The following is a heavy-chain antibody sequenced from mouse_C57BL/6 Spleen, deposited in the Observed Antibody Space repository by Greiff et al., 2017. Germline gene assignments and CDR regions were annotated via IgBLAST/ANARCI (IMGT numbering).Heavy chain of an antibody. J-gene: IGHJ1*03. CDR3: ARYGNYGYWYFDV. D-gene: IGHD2-1*01. CDR1: GYTFTSYT. V-gene: IGHV1-4*01. Sequence: LVESGAELARPGASVKMSCKASGYTFTSYTMHWVKQRPGQGLEWIGYINPSSGYTKYNQKFKDKATLTADKSSSTAYMQLSSLTSEDSAVYYCARYGNYGYWYFDVWGTGTTVTVSS. CDR2: INPSSGYT.